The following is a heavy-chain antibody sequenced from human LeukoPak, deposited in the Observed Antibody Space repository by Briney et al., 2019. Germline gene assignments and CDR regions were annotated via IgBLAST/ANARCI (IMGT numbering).Heavy chain of an antibody. Sequence: ASVKVSCKASGYTFTGYYMHWVRQAPGQGLEWTGWINPNSGGTNYAQKFQGRVTMTRDTSISTAYTELSRLRSDDTAVYYCARNYCSSTSCQLWTFDYRGQGTLVTVSS. CDR1: GYTFTGYY. J-gene: IGHJ4*02. V-gene: IGHV1-2*02. CDR2: INPNSGGT. CDR3: ARNYCSSTSCQLWTFDY. D-gene: IGHD2-2*01.